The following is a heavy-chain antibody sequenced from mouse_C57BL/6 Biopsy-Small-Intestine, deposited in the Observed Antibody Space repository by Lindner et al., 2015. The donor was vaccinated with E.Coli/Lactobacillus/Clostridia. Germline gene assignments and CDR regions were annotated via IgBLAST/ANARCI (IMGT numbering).Heavy chain of an antibody. CDR3: ASPSDQMPYFDH. J-gene: IGHJ2*01. V-gene: IGHV1-81*01. CDR1: GFRSYG. Sequence: SVKVSCKASGFRSYGISWVRQTPGQGLEWMGGVIPITGTISYAEKFQGRVTITADGSTSTAYMELSGLRYEDTAVYFCASPSDQMPYFDHWGQGTLVTVSS. CDR2: VIPITGTI. D-gene: IGHD3-1*01.